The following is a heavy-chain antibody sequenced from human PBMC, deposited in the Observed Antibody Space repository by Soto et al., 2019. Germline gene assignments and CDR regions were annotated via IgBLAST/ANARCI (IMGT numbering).Heavy chain of an antibody. V-gene: IGHV4-59*08. Sequence: SETLSLTCTVSGGSISSYYWSWIRQPPGKGLEWIGCIYYTGNTYYNPSLKSRVTVSKDTSKNQFSLKLTSVTAADTAVYFCVRSLAMIPNFDYWGQGALVTVSS. D-gene: IGHD3-22*01. CDR2: IYYTGNT. J-gene: IGHJ4*02. CDR1: GGSISSYY. CDR3: VRSLAMIPNFDY.